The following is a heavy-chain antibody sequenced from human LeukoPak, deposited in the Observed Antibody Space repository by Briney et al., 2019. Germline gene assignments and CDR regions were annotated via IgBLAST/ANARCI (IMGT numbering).Heavy chain of an antibody. D-gene: IGHD3-10*01. V-gene: IGHV4-31*03. CDR1: GGSISSGDYF. Sequence: SQTPSLTCTVSGGSISSGDYFWGWIRQHPGKGLEWIGYIYYSGSTYYNPSLKSRVTISVDTSKNQFSLMLNSVTAADTAMYYCARRGTGRWFDPWGQGTLVTVSS. CDR2: IYYSGST. CDR3: ARRGTGRWFDP. J-gene: IGHJ5*02.